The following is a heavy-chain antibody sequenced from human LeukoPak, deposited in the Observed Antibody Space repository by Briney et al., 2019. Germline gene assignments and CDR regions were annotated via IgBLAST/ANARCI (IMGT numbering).Heavy chain of an antibody. D-gene: IGHD3-10*01. Sequence: ASVKVSCKVSGYTLTELSMHWVRQAPGKGLEWMGGFDTEVGETIYAQKFQGRVTMTEDTATDTAYIELSIMRSEDTAVYYCATPPPKPVLTYYYYGMDVWGQGTTVTVAS. CDR2: FDTEVGET. J-gene: IGHJ6*02. CDR1: GYTLTELS. V-gene: IGHV1-24*01. CDR3: ATPPPKPVLTYYYYGMDV.